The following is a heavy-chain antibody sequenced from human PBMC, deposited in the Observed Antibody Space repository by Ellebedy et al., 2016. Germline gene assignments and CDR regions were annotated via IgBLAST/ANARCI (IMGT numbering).Heavy chain of an antibody. V-gene: IGHV1-18*01. CDR3: AREGAYDSGGYYELFDY. J-gene: IGHJ4*02. CDR2: ISGSNGNT. CDR1: GYPFSSYT. D-gene: IGHD3-22*01. Sequence: ASVKVSCXGSGYPFSSYTIGWVRQAPGQGLEWMGWISGSNGNTKYAQKFQGRVTMTTDTSTNTAYMELRSLRSDDTAVYYCAREGAYDSGGYYELFDYWGQGTLVTVSS.